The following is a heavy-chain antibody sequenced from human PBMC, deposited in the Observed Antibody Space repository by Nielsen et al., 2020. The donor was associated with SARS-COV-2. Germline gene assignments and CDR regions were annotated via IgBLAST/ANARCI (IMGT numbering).Heavy chain of an antibody. D-gene: IGHD3-10*01. J-gene: IGHJ5*02. CDR3: ARDPRISFGELRFDP. CDR2: IYYSGST. CDR1: GGSISSYY. V-gene: IGHV4-59*01. Sequence: SETLSLTCTVSGGSISSYYWSWIRQPPGKGLEWIGYIYYSGSTNYNPSLKSRVTISVDTSKNQFSLKLSSVTAADTAVYYCARDPRISFGELRFDPWGQGTLVTVSS.